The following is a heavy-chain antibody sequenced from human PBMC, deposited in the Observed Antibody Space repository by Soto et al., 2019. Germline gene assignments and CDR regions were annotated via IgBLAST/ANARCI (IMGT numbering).Heavy chain of an antibody. J-gene: IGHJ4*02. D-gene: IGHD3-22*01. CDR3: ARSVWVYDSSGYYYPAVDY. CDR2: IIPIFGTA. CDR1: GGTFSSYA. Sequence: QVQLVQSGAEVKKPGSSVKVSCKASGGTFSSYAISWVRQAPGQGLEWMGGIIPIFGTANYAQKFQGRVTITADESTRTAYMELSSLRSEDTAVYYCARSVWVYDSSGYYYPAVDYWGQGTLVTVSS. V-gene: IGHV1-69*12.